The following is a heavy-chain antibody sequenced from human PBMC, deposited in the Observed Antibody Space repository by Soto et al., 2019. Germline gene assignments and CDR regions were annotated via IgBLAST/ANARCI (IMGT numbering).Heavy chain of an antibody. J-gene: IGHJ3*02. CDR2: IYYSGST. Sequence: SETLSLTCTVSGRSITSYYLSWTRQPPGKGLEWIGYIYYSGSTNYNPSLKSRVTISVDTSKNQFSLKLSSVTAADTAVYYCARGCSGGSCYPPRDAFDIWGQGTMVT. D-gene: IGHD2-15*01. CDR3: ARGCSGGSCYPPRDAFDI. V-gene: IGHV4-59*01. CDR1: GRSITSYY.